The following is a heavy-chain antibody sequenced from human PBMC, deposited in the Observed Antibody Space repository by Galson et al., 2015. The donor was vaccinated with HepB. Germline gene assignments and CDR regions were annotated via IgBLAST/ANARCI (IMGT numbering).Heavy chain of an antibody. CDR2: INAGNGNT. D-gene: IGHD5-18*01. Sequence: SVKVSCKASGYTFTSYAMHWVRQAPGQRLEWMGWINAGNGNTKYSQKFQGRVTITRDTSASTAYMELSSLRSEDTAVYYCARTKKTISNVDTAIDYWGQGTLVTVSS. J-gene: IGHJ4*02. V-gene: IGHV1-3*01. CDR1: GYTFTSYA. CDR3: ARTKKTISNVDTAIDY.